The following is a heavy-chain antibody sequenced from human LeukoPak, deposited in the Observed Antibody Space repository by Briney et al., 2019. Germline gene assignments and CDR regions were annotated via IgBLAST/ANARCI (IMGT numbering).Heavy chain of an antibody. V-gene: IGHV6-1*01. D-gene: IGHD2-2*01. CDR3: ARVGCCSSTSCPPSGYYYGMDV. J-gene: IGHJ6*02. CDR1: GDSVSSNSAA. CDR2: TYYRSKWYD. Sequence: SQTLSLTCAISGDSVSSNSAAWNWIRQSPSRGLEWLGRTYYRSKWYDDYAPSVKSRIAINPDTSKNQFSLQLNSVTPEDTAVYYCARVGCCSSTSCPPSGYYYGMDVWGQGTTVNVSS.